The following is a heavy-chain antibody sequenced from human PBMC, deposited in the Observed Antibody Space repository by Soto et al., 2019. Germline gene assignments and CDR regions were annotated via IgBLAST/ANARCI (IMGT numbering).Heavy chain of an antibody. V-gene: IGHV4-59*08. D-gene: IGHD2-15*01. Sequence: QVQLQESGPGLVRPSETLSLTCTVSGASISSYYWTWVRQPPGKGLEWIGYMSNSGSTNYNPSFKSLVTMSVDTSKNQFPLKLSSVTAADTAVYYCVRHATDHRGNAEDWYFDLWGRGTLVTVSS. CDR1: GASISSYY. CDR2: MSNSGST. J-gene: IGHJ2*01. CDR3: VRHATDHRGNAEDWYFDL.